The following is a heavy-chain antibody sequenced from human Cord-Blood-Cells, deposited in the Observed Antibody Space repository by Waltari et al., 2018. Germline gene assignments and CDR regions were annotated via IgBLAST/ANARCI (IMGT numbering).Heavy chain of an antibody. CDR2: ISPIFGTA. CDR3: ARDPHSSSYGSGQH. V-gene: IGHV1-69*12. J-gene: IGHJ1*01. D-gene: IGHD6-6*01. CDR1: GGTFSSYA. Sequence: QVQLVQSGAEVKKPGSSVKVSCKASGGTFSSYAISWVRQAPGQGLEWMGGISPIFGTANYAQKCQGRVTITADESTSTAYMELSSLRSEDTAVYYCARDPHSSSYGSGQHWGQGTLVTVSS.